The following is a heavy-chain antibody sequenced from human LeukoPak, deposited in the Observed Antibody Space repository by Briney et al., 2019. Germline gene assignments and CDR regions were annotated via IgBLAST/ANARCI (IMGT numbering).Heavy chain of an antibody. CDR2: INPNSGGT. J-gene: IGHJ4*02. D-gene: IGHD3-22*01. Sequence: GASVKVSCKASGYTFTGYYMHWVRQAPGQGLEWMGRINPNSGGTNYAQKFQGRVTMTRDTSISTAYMELSRLRSDDTAVYYCARDRAYYYDSSGYYELDYWGQGTLVTASS. CDR3: ARDRAYYYDSSGYYELDY. CDR1: GYTFTGYY. V-gene: IGHV1-2*06.